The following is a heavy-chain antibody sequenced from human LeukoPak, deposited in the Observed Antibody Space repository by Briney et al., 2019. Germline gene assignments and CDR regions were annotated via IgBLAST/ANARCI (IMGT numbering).Heavy chain of an antibody. J-gene: IGHJ4*02. CDR3: ARGFDYYDSSGYYYYFDY. Sequence: ASVKVSCKASGYTFTGYYMHWVRQAPGQGLEWMGWINPNSGGTNYAQKLQGRVTMTTDTSTSTAYMELRSLRSDDTAVYYCARGFDYYDSSGYYYYFDYWGQGTLVTVSS. V-gene: IGHV1-2*02. D-gene: IGHD3-22*01. CDR2: INPNSGGT. CDR1: GYTFTGYY.